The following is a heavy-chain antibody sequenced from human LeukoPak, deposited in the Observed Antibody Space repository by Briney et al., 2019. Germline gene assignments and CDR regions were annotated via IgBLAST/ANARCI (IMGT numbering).Heavy chain of an antibody. Sequence: SGGSLRLSCAASGFTFSSYAMSWVRQAPGKGLEWVAGISGSGGSTYYADSVKGRFTISRDNSKNTLYLQMNSLGAEDTAVYYCAKERCTNVVCYFGSGMDVWGQGTTVTVSS. CDR2: ISGSGGST. V-gene: IGHV3-23*01. D-gene: IGHD2-8*01. CDR1: GFTFSSYA. CDR3: AKERCTNVVCYFGSGMDV. J-gene: IGHJ6*02.